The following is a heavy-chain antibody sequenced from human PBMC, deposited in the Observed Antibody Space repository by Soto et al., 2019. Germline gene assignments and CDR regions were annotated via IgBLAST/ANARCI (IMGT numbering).Heavy chain of an antibody. CDR1: GFTLSHYW. CDR2: IKQDGSEK. CDR3: AREPASIDY. V-gene: IGHV3-7*01. Sequence: EVQLVESGGGLVQPGGSLRLSCAASGFTLSHYWMSWVRQAPGKGLEWVANIKQDGSEKYHVDSVKGRFTMSRDNAKNSLYLQMNNLRAEDAAVYYCAREPASIDYWGQGTLVTVSS. J-gene: IGHJ4*02.